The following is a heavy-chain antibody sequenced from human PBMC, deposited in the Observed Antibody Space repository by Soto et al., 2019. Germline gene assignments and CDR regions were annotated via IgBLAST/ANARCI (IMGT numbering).Heavy chain of an antibody. J-gene: IGHJ3*02. CDR1: GFTFTSSA. Sequence: QMQLVQSGPEVKKPGTSVKVSCKASGFTFTSSAVQWVRQGRGQRLEWIGWIVVGSGNTNYAQKYQERVSITRDMSKSTAYMELSSLRYADTAVYYCAGDDLAPWSGYYGLAFGIWGQGTMVTGSS. V-gene: IGHV1-58*01. CDR2: IVVGSGNT. CDR3: AGDDLAPWSGYYGLAFGI. D-gene: IGHD3-3*01.